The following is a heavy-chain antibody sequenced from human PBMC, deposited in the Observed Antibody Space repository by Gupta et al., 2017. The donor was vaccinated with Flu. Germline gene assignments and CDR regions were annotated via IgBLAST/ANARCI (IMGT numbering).Heavy chain of an antibody. D-gene: IGHD3-22*01. CDR3: AIRRGGYHD. V-gene: IGHV3-23*01. Sequence: EVQLFDSGGGLVQPGGSLRLSCAASGFTFSSYAMSWVRQSPGKGLEWVSAISGSGCSTVYSDAVKGRLTIARENSKNTMYLKMNSLRAEDTAVDDCAIRRGGYHDGGQGTMVTVYS. J-gene: IGHJ4*02. CDR2: ISGSGCST. CDR1: GFTFSSYA.